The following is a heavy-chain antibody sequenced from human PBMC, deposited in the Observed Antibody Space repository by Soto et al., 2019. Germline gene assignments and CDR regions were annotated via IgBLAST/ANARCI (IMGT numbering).Heavy chain of an antibody. CDR2: INPSGGST. V-gene: IGHV1-46*03. CDR1: VYTFTSYY. D-gene: IGHD5-12*01. CDR3: ASLWSDVAMGAFDI. Sequence: ASVKVSCKASVYTFTSYYMHWVRQSPGQGLEWMGIINPSGGSTSYAQKFQGRVTMTRDTSTSTAYMELSSLRSEDTAVYYCASLWSDVAMGAFDIWGQGTVVTVSS. J-gene: IGHJ3*02.